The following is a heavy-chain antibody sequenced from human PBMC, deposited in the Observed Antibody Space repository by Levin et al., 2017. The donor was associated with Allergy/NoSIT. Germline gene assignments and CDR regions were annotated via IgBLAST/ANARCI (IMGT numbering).Heavy chain of an antibody. Sequence: PSETLSLTCAVYAGSFSDYYWSWIRQPPGKGLEWIAEINHSGSTNYNPSLKSRVTISVDTSKNQFSLNLSSVTAADTALYYCVTSFPGYSNSWRYFDYWGQGTLITVSS. D-gene: IGHD6-13*01. V-gene: IGHV4-34*01. CDR1: AGSFSDYY. J-gene: IGHJ4*02. CDR3: VTSFPGYSNSWRYFDY. CDR2: INHSGST.